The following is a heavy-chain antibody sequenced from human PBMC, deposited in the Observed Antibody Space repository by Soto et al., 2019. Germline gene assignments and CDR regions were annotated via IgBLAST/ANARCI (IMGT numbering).Heavy chain of an antibody. CDR1: GYTFTTYY. CDR3: ARDRVDCSGGNCWRSVEDT. CDR2: IDPSGGGT. D-gene: IGHD2-15*01. Sequence: ASVKVSCKASGYTFTTYYMHWVRQAPGQGLEWMGIIDPSGGGTSYAQKFQGRLTMTRDTSTSTVYMELSSLRSEDTAVYFCARDRVDCSGGNCWRSVEDTWGQGTLVTVSS. V-gene: IGHV1-46*01. J-gene: IGHJ5*02.